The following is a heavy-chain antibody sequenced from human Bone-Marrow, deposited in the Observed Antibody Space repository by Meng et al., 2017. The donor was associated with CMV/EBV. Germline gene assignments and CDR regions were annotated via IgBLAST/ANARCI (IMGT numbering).Heavy chain of an antibody. J-gene: IGHJ4*02. CDR1: GFTFSSYA. CDR2: ISYDGSNK. Sequence: GESLKISCAASGFTFSSYAMHWVRQAPGKGLEWVAVISYDGSNKYYADSVKGRFTISRDNAKNTLYLRMNSLRAEDTAVYYCAREPLDATSVDYWGQGTLVTVSS. V-gene: IGHV3-30-3*01. D-gene: IGHD5-12*01. CDR3: AREPLDATSVDY.